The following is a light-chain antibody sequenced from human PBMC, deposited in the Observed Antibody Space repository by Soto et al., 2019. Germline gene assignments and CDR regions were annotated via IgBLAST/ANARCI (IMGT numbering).Light chain of an antibody. Sequence: EIVLTQSPGTLSVSPGERATLSCRASQTIKRNYLAWYQQKAGQAPRLLIYGVSTRATGVPARFSGSGSGTEFTLTISSLQSEDFAVYYCQHYNSWPLSFGGGTTVEIK. CDR3: QHYNSWPLS. V-gene: IGKV3-15*01. CDR1: QTIKRN. CDR2: GVS. J-gene: IGKJ4*01.